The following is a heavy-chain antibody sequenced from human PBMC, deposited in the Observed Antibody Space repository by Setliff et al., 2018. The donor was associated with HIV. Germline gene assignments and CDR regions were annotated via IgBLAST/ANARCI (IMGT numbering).Heavy chain of an antibody. CDR2: FDPEDGER. D-gene: IGHD3-16*02. V-gene: IGHV1-24*01. J-gene: IGHJ4*02. CDR1: GYTLAALS. CDR3: ATDPGRRITFGGVIVNPDY. Sequence: SVKVSCKVFGYTLAALSIHWVRQAPGKGLEWMGGFDPEDGERINAEKFQGRVTMTADTSTDTAYMALSSLTSEDTAVYYCATDPGRRITFGGVIVNPDYWGQGTLVTV.